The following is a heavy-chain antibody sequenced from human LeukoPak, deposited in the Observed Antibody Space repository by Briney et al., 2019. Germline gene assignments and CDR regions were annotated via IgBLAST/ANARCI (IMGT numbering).Heavy chain of an antibody. CDR2: INHSGST. CDR1: GGSFSGYY. CDR3: ARGRGITTVRGVIHWFDP. D-gene: IGHD3-10*01. V-gene: IGHV4-34*01. J-gene: IGHJ5*02. Sequence: PSETLSLTCAVYGGSFSGYYWSWIRQPPGKGLEWIGEINHSGSTNYNPSLKSRVTISVDTSKNQFSLKLSSVTAADTAVYYCARGRGITTVRGVIHWFDPWGQGTLVTVSS.